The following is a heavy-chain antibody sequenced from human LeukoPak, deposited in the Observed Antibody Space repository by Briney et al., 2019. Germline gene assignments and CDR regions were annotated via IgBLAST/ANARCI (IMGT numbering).Heavy chain of an antibody. CDR3: ARGTWLGFGELPPRDAFDI. Sequence: GGSLRLSCAVSGFTFSSYAMTWVRQAPGKGLEWVSSISSSSSYIYYADSVKGRFTISRDNAKNSLYLQMNSLRAEDTAVYYCARGTWLGFGELPPRDAFDIWGQGTMVTVSS. V-gene: IGHV3-21*01. CDR2: ISSSSSYI. J-gene: IGHJ3*02. D-gene: IGHD3-10*01. CDR1: GFTFSSYA.